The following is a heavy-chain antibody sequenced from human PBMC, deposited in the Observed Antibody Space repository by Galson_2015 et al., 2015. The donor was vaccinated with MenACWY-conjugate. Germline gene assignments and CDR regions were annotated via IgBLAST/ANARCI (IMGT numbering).Heavy chain of an antibody. Sequence: SLRLSCAASGFTFSNYWMHWVRQAPGKGLLWVSRIDTDGDKTTYADSVKGRFTISRDNAKNTLYLQMDSLRAEDTAVYYCARDRRGTYYVPDNWFDPWGQGTLVVVSS. J-gene: IGHJ5*02. CDR1: GFTFSNYW. CDR3: ARDRRGTYYVPDNWFDP. D-gene: IGHD1-26*01. CDR2: IDTDGDKT. V-gene: IGHV3-74*01.